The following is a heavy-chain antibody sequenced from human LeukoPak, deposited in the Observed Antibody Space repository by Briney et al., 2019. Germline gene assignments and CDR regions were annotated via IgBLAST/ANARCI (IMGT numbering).Heavy chain of an antibody. V-gene: IGHV3-33*01. J-gene: IGHJ6*03. CDR3: ARAGIVGLYYYYMDV. CDR2: IWYDGSNK. D-gene: IGHD2-21*01. CDR1: GFTFSSRG. Sequence: GGSLRLSCAASGFTFSSRGMHWVRQAPGKGLEWVALIWYDGSNKYCGDSVKGRFTSSRDSSKNTLYLQMNRMRAEDTAVYYCARAGIVGLYYYYMDVWGKGTTVTV.